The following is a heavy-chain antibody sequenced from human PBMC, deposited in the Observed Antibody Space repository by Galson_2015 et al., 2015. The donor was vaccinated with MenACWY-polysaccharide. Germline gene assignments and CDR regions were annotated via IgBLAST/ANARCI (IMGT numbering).Heavy chain of an antibody. V-gene: IGHV4-38-2*01. CDR1: DYSIRSGYF. CDR3: ARVEKYSGSFYILY. D-gene: IGHD1-26*01. Sequence: ATLSLTCAVSDYSIRSGYFWGWIRQPPGKGLEWIASIFHSGTTYYNPSLKSRVTISVDTSKNQFSLKLSSVTAADTAVYYCARVEKYSGSFYILYWGQGTLVTVSS. J-gene: IGHJ4*02. CDR2: IFHSGTT.